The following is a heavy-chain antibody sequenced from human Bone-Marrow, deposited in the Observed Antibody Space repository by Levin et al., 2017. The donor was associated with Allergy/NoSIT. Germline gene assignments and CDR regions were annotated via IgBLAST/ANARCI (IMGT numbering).Heavy chain of an antibody. CDR1: GFTFSSYG. Sequence: LSLTCAASGFTFSSYGMHWVRQAPGKGLEWVAVISYDGSNKYYADSVKGRFTISRDNSKNTLYLQMNSLRAEDTAVYYCAKDVSSYGPDYWGQGTLVTVSS. CDR2: ISYDGSNK. J-gene: IGHJ4*02. CDR3: AKDVSSYGPDY. V-gene: IGHV3-30*18. D-gene: IGHD5-18*01.